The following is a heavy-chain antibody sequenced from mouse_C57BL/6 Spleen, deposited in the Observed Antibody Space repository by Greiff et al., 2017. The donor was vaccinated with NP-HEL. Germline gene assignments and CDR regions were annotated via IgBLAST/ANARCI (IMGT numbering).Heavy chain of an antibody. CDR1: GYSITSGYY. Sequence: DVKLVESGPGLVKPSQSLSLTCSVTGYSITSGYYWNWIRQFPGNKLEWMGYISYDGSNNYNPSLKNRISITRDTSKNQFFLKLNSVTTEDTATYYCARDGITTEYYFDYWGQGTTLTVSS. V-gene: IGHV3-6*01. J-gene: IGHJ2*01. CDR3: ARDGITTEYYFDY. CDR2: ISYDGSN. D-gene: IGHD2-4*01.